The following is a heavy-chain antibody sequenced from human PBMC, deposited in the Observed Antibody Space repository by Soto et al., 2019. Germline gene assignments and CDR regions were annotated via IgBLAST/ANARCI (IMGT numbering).Heavy chain of an antibody. CDR3: ARDPLPALAARRYFDY. D-gene: IGHD6-6*01. V-gene: IGHV3-21*01. CDR2: ISSSSSYI. J-gene: IGHJ4*02. CDR1: GFTFSSYS. Sequence: PGGSLRLSCAASGFTFSSYSMNWVRQAPGKGLEWVSSISSSSSYIYYADSVKGRFTISRDNAKNSLYLQMNSLRAEDAAVYYCARDPLPALAARRYFDYWGQGTLVTVSS.